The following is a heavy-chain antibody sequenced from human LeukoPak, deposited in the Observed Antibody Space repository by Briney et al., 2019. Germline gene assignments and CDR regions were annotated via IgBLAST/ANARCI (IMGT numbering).Heavy chain of an antibody. CDR1: GGTFSSYV. CDR3: ARVPPMTTVKELSPYYFDY. Sequence: GASVKVSCKASGGTFSSYVISWVRQAPGQGLEWMGGIIPIFGTANYAQKFQGRVTITADESTSTAYMELSSLRSEDTAVYYCARVPPMTTVKELSPYYFDYWGQGTLVTVSS. V-gene: IGHV1-69*13. J-gene: IGHJ4*02. D-gene: IGHD4-11*01. CDR2: IIPIFGTA.